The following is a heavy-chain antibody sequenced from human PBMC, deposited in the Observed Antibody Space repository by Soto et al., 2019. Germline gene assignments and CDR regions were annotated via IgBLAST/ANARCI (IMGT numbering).Heavy chain of an antibody. CDR3: ARVHGDDDYFYGMDV. V-gene: IGHV4-31*03. CDR1: GGSITNDDYY. D-gene: IGHD2-21*02. J-gene: IGHJ6*02. Sequence: QVQLEESGPGLVEPSQTLSLTCTVSGGSITNDDYYWTWTRQHPGKGLEWIGYIYYSGTTYYNPSLKSRVTISVDTSKNQFSLKLSSGTAADTAVYYCARVHGDDDYFYGMDVWGQGTTVTVSS. CDR2: IYYSGTT.